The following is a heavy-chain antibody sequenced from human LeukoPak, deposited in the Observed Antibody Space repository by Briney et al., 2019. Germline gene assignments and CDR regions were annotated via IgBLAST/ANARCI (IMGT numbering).Heavy chain of an antibody. CDR1: GGTFSSYA. J-gene: IGHJ6*04. D-gene: IGHD2-2*01. Sequence: ASVKVSCEASGGTFSSYAISWVRQAPGQGLEWMGGIIPIFGTANYAQKFQGRVTITADESTSTAYMELSSLRSVDTAVYYCARDARYCSSTSCSKKGYYYGMDVWGKGTTVTVSS. V-gene: IGHV1-69*13. CDR3: ARDARYCSSTSCSKKGYYYGMDV. CDR2: IIPIFGTA.